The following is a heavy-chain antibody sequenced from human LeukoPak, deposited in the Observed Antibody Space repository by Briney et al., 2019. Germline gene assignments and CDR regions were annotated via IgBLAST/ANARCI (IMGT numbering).Heavy chain of an antibody. J-gene: IGHJ4*02. CDR2: IYYSGST. Sequence: SETLSLTCTVSGGSISSYYWSWIRQPPGKGLEWIGYIYYSGSTNYNPSLKSRVTISVDTSKNQFSLKLSSVTAADTAVYYCAREKPDSGGFDYWGQGTLVTVSS. V-gene: IGHV4-59*01. CDR1: GGSISSYY. CDR3: AREKPDSGGFDY. D-gene: IGHD1-14*01.